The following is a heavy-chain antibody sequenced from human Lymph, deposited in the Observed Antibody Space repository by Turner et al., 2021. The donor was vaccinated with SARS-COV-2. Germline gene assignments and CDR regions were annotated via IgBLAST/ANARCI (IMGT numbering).Heavy chain of an antibody. CDR3: ARYASGGYFYYGMDV. V-gene: IGHV3-30*04. CDR1: GFTFSTYA. J-gene: IGHJ6*02. Sequence: VQRGESGGGVVQPGRSRSSSCAAPGFTFSTYAIYWVRQAPGKGLEWVAVISYDGSNKYYADSVKGRFTISRDNSKNTLYLQMNSLRAEDTAVYYCARYASGGYFYYGMDVWGQGTTVTVSS. D-gene: IGHD3-10*01. CDR2: ISYDGSNK.